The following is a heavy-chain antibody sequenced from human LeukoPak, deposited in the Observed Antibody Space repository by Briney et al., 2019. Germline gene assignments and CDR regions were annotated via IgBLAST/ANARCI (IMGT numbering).Heavy chain of an antibody. CDR1: GVTFSGYA. D-gene: IGHD2-21*02. Sequence: SVNLSCKASGVTFSGYAISSVRQAPGHGLEWMRGISTIFGTANYAQKFQGRVTITADESTSTAYMELSSLRSEDTAVYYCARVSFYCGGDCYSRSYFDYWGQGTLVTVSS. CDR2: ISTIFGTA. CDR3: ARVSFYCGGDCYSRSYFDY. J-gene: IGHJ4*02. V-gene: IGHV1-69*13.